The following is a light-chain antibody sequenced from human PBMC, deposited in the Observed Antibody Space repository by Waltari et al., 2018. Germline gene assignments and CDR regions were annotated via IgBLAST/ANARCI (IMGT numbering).Light chain of an antibody. CDR3: QQSHSSPLT. CDR2: GAS. Sequence: DIQTTQSPSSLSASVGDRVTIICRASQTINSYLSWYQQKPGKAPKLLIYGASSLQSGVPSRFSGGGSGTDFTLTISSMQPEDFATYYCQQSHSSPLTFGGGTKVEIK. J-gene: IGKJ4*01. V-gene: IGKV1-39*01. CDR1: QTINSY.